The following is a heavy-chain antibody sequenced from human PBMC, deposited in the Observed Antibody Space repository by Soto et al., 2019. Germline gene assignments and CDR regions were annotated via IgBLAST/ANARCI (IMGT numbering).Heavy chain of an antibody. CDR1: GGTFSTDS. J-gene: IGHJ6*02. CDR3: AREIDGYYGMDV. V-gene: IGHV1-69*12. Sequence: QVQLVQSGAEVKKPGSSVKVSCKASGGTFSTDSISWVRQAPGQGLEWMGGIIPMFGTANNAQKFQGRVTITADESTSTAYMELSSLRSADTAAYFCAREIDGYYGMDVWGQGTTVTVAS. CDR2: IIPMFGTA.